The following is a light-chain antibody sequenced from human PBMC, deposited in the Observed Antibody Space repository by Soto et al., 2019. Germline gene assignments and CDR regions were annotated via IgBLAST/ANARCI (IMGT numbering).Light chain of an antibody. CDR1: SSDVGAYTY. Sequence: QSALTQPPSASGSPGQSVTISCTGTSSDVGAYTYVSWYQQHPGKAPKLIIYGVTERPSGVPDRFSGSTSGNTASLTVSGLQTEDEAYYYCSSYAGSNNYVFGTGTKVTV. J-gene: IGLJ1*01. CDR3: SSYAGSNNYV. V-gene: IGLV2-8*01. CDR2: GVT.